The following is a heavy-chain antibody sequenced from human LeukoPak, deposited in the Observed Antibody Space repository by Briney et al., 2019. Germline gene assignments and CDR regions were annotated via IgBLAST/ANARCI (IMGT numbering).Heavy chain of an antibody. CDR2: ISYDGSNK. V-gene: IGHV3-30*04. Sequence: PGGSLRLSCAASGFTFSSYAMHWVRQAPGKGLEWVAVISYDGSNKYYADSVKGRFTISRDNSKNTLYLQMNSLRAEDTAVYYCARGDYYDSSGYLIDYWGQGTLVTVSS. J-gene: IGHJ4*02. CDR1: GFTFSSYA. D-gene: IGHD3-22*01. CDR3: ARGDYYDSSGYLIDY.